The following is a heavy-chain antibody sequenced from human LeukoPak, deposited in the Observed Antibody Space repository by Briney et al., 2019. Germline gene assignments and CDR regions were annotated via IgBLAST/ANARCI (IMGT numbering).Heavy chain of an antibody. V-gene: IGHV3-33*06. J-gene: IGHJ4*02. CDR3: AKGVVVITASGFDY. D-gene: IGHD2-21*01. Sequence: GGSLRLSCAASGFPFSNYGMHWVRQAPGKGLEWVAVIWYDGSNKYYADSVKGRFTISRDNSKNTLYLQMNSLRAEDTAVYFCAKGVVVITASGFDYWGQGTLVTVSS. CDR2: IWYDGSNK. CDR1: GFPFSNYG.